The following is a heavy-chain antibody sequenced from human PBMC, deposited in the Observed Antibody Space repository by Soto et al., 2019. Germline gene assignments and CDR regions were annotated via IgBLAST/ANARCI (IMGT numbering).Heavy chain of an antibody. D-gene: IGHD2-2*01. CDR1: GGSIAGGDYY. Sequence: SETLSLTFTVSGGSIAGGDYYGSCIRQSPGKGLEWIGDLYYTGSTSHNPSLKSRLTISVDTSNNQFSLKLISVTAADPAVYYCARLVISTPSVRWFDPWGQGTLVTVSS. CDR3: ARLVISTPSVRWFDP. V-gene: IGHV4-30-4*01. CDR2: LYYTGST. J-gene: IGHJ5*02.